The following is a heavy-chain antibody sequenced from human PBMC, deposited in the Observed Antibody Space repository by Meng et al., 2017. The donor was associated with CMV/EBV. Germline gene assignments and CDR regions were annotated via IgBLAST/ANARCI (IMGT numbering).Heavy chain of an antibody. CDR3: ARDLERSNYYYYYGMDV. V-gene: IGHV6-1*01. Sequence: SETLSLTCAISGDSVSSNSAAWNWIRQSPSRGLEWLGRTYYRSKWHNDYAVSVKSRITINPDTSKNQFSLQLNSVTPEDTAVYYCARDLERSNYYYYYGMDVWGQGTTVTVSS. CDR2: TYYRSKWHN. J-gene: IGHJ6*02. D-gene: IGHD1-1*01. CDR1: GDSVSSNSAA.